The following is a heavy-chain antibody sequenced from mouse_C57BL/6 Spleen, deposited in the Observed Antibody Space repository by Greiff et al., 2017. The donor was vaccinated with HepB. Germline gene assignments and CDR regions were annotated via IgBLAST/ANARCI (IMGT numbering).Heavy chain of an antibody. CDR1: GYTFTDYY. CDR2: INPNNGGT. V-gene: IGHV1-26*01. D-gene: IGHD2-5*01. Sequence: VQLQQSGPELVKPGASVKISCKASGYTFTDYYMNWVKQSHGKSLEWIGDINPNNGGTSYNQKFKGKATLTVDKSSSTAYMELRSLTSEDSAVYYCARVLYSNSPFYAMDYWGQGTLVTVSS. CDR3: ARVLYSNSPFYAMDY. J-gene: IGHJ4*01.